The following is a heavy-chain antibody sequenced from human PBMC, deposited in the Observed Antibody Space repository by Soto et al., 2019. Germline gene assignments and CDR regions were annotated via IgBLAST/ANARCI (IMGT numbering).Heavy chain of an antibody. D-gene: IGHD5-18*01. V-gene: IGHV4-30-4*08. Sequence: ILCLCWTVSGGYIIGAGCYCTWIRQSPGRGLEWIPYISHSGTSYYTPSFRSRVTISVDNFKSQFSLQLNSLTATDTAVYYCARLARGYYFFDYWGQGTLVTVS. CDR1: GGYIIGAGCY. CDR3: ARLARGYYFFDY. CDR2: ISHSGTS. J-gene: IGHJ4*02.